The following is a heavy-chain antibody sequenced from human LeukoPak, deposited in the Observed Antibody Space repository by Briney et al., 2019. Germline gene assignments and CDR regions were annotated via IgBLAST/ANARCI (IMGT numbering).Heavy chain of an antibody. J-gene: IGHJ6*04. CDR2: IIPIFGTA. CDR1: GCTFSSYA. V-gene: IGHV1-69*01. D-gene: IGHD2-15*01. CDR3: ARLLEEAYHYGMDV. Sequence: SVKVSCKASGCTFSSYAISWVRQAPGQGLEWMGGIIPIFGTANYAQKFQGRVTITADESTSTAYMELSSLRSEDTAVYYCARLLEEAYHYGMDVWGKGTTVTVSS.